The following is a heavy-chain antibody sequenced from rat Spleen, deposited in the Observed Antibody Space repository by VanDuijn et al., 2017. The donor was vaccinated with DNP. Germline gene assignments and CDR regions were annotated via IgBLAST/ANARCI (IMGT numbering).Heavy chain of an antibody. CDR3: ATGYNNPYYFDY. Sequence: EVQLVESGGGLVQPGRSLKLSCAASGFTFSNYGMHWIRQAPTKGLEWVASISPSGGSTYYRDSVKGRFTISRDNAKSTLYLQMDSLRSEDTATYYCATGYNNPYYFDYWGQGVMVTVSS. CDR1: GFTFSNYG. V-gene: IGHV5-19*01. D-gene: IGHD1-10*01. CDR2: ISPSGGST. J-gene: IGHJ2*01.